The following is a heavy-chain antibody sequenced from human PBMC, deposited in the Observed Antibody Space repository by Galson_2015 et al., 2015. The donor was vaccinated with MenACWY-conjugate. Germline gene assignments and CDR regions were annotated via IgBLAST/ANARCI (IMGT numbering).Heavy chain of an antibody. V-gene: IGHV3-53*01. CDR2: IYRDGST. CDR1: GFTVSSSY. D-gene: IGHD3-10*01. J-gene: IGHJ6*02. CDR3: ARDSRATTVWGLNKRKTIDYYYGMDV. Sequence: SLRLSCAASGFTVSSSYMTWVRQAPGKGLEWVSVIYRDGSTYNAESVKGRFTISRDNSKNTVFLQMTSLRAEDTAMYYCARDSRATTVWGLNKRKTIDYYYGMDVWGQGTTVIVSS.